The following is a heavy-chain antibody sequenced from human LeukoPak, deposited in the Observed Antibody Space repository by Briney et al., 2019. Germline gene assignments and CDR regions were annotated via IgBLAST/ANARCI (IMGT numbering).Heavy chain of an antibody. CDR3: VRGYYSDNSGYYPWYFDL. CDR2: IYYSGST. V-gene: IGHV4-59*01. J-gene: IGHJ2*01. D-gene: IGHD3-22*01. CDR1: GGPMSVYY. Sequence: PSETLSLTCTVSGGPMSVYYWSWIRQPPGKGLECIGNIYYSGSTDYNPSLKSRVTISVDTSKNEFSLKLSSVTAADTAVYYCVRGYYSDNSGYYPWYFDLWGRGTLVTVSS.